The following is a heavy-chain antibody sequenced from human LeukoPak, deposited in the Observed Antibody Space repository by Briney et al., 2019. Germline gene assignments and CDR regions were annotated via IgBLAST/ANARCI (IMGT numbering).Heavy chain of an antibody. CDR1: GYTFTSYG. V-gene: IGHV1-18*01. CDR2: ISAYNGNT. D-gene: IGHD3-10*01. J-gene: IGHJ6*02. Sequence: ASVKVSCKASGYTFTSYGISWVRQAPGQGLEWMGWISAYNGNTNYAQKPQGRVTMTTDTSTSTAYMELRSLRSDDTAVYYCARDSRYYYGSGSFFHYYYGMDVWGQGTTVTVSS. CDR3: ARDSRYYYGSGSFFHYYYGMDV.